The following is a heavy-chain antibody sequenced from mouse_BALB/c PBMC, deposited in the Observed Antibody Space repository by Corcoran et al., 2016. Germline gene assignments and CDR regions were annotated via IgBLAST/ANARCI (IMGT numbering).Heavy chain of an antibody. Sequence: EVQLQQSGPELVTPGASVKISCKTSGYTFTEYTMHWVKQSHGKSLAWIGGINPNNGCTSYTQKFKGKATLTVDKCSSTAYMELRSLTSEDSAVYYCARVVTGYFDQWGQGITLTVSA. V-gene: IGHV1-18*01. D-gene: IGHD1-1*02. J-gene: IGHJ2*01. CDR3: ARVVTGYFDQ. CDR1: GYTFTEYT. CDR2: INPNNGCT.